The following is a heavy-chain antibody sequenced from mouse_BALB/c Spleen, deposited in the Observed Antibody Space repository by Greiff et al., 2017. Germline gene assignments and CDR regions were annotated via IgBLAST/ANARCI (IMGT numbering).Heavy chain of an antibody. CDR2: INPGSGGT. D-gene: IGHD1-1*01. CDR3: ARSIYYSWFAY. Sequence: LVESGAELVRPGTSVKVSCKASGYAFTNYLIEWVKQRPGQGLEWIGVINPGSGGTNYNEKFKGKATLTADKSSSTAYMQLSSLTSDDSAVYFCARSIYYSWFAYWGQGTLVTVSA. V-gene: IGHV1-54*03. CDR1: GYAFTNYL. J-gene: IGHJ3*01.